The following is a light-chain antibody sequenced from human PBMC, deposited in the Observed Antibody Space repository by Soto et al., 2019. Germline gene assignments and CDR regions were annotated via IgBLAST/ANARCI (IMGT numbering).Light chain of an antibody. V-gene: IGKV3-15*01. CDR2: GAS. CDR1: QSVSSN. J-gene: IGKJ2*01. Sequence: EIVMTQSPATLSVSPGERATLSCRASQSVSSNLGWYQQKPGQAPRLLIYGASTRATGIPARFSGSGSGTEFTLTINSLQSEDFAVNYCQQYDYWPRGYTFGQRTKLEIK. CDR3: QQYDYWPRGYT.